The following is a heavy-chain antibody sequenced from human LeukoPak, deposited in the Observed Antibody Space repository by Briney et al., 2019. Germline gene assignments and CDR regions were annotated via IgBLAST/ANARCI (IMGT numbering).Heavy chain of an antibody. CDR2: INQVGSEK. V-gene: IGHV3-7*01. CDR3: ARDYTGFDP. D-gene: IGHD3-16*01. CDR1: GFTFTSYW. J-gene: IGHJ5*02. Sequence: PGGSLRLSCAASGFTFTSYWMSWVRQAPGKGLEWVASINQVGSEKFYVDSVKGRFTLSRDNAKISLNLQMNSLRAEDTAVYYCARDYTGFDPWGQGTLVTVSS.